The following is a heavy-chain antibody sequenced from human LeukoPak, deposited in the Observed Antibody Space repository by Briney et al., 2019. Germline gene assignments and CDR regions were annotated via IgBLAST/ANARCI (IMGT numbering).Heavy chain of an antibody. CDR3: ARDYYDVSGHYYEGDPPTARPGY. V-gene: IGHV3-33*01. D-gene: IGHD3-22*01. CDR1: GFTFDNYH. Sequence: GRSLRLSCSASGFTFDNYHLHWVRQAPGKGLEWVALIWYDGNNKYYADSVKGRFTISRDNSKNTLYLQMNSLRAEDTAVYYCARDYYDVSGHYYEGDPPTARPGYWGQGTLVTVSS. CDR2: IWYDGNNK. J-gene: IGHJ4*02.